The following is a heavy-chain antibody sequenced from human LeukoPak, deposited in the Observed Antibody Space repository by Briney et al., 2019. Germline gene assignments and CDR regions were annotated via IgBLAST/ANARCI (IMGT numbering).Heavy chain of an antibody. CDR2: INPNSGGT. CDR1: GYTFTGYY. CDR3: ARDGAAAGTVFDP. J-gene: IGHJ5*02. D-gene: IGHD6-13*01. V-gene: IGHV1-2*02. Sequence: ASVKVSCKASGYTFTGYYMHWVRQAPGQGLEWMGWINPNSGGTNYAQKFQGRVTMTRDTSISTAYMELSRLRSDDTAVYYCARDGAAAGTVFDPWGQGTLVTVSS.